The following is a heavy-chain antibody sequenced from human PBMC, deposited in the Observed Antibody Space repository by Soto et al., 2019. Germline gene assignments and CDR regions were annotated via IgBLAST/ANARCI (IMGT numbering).Heavy chain of an antibody. CDR1: GFTFSSYW. Sequence: EVQLVESGGGLVQPGGSLRLSCAASGFTFSSYWMHWVRQAPGKGLVWVSRISGDGSSTTYADSVKGRFIISRDNAKNTLYWQMNSLRVEDTAVYYCTRPRYDGSGTPFDHWGQGTLVTVAS. V-gene: IGHV3-74*01. CDR3: TRPRYDGSGTPFDH. CDR2: ISGDGSST. D-gene: IGHD3-22*01. J-gene: IGHJ4*02.